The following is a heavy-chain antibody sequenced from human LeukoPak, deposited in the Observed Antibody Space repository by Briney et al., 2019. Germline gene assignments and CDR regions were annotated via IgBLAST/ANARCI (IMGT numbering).Heavy chain of an antibody. CDR3: AKDRESSGFAPYFDY. D-gene: IGHD3-22*01. J-gene: IGHJ4*02. Sequence: GGSLRLSCAASGFTFNDYAMHWVRQAPGKGLEWVSGIGWNSHIIGYEDSVKGRFTISRDNARNSLSLQMNSLRAEDTAFYYCAKDRESSGFAPYFDYWGQGILVTVSS. CDR1: GFTFNDYA. CDR2: IGWNSHII. V-gene: IGHV3-9*01.